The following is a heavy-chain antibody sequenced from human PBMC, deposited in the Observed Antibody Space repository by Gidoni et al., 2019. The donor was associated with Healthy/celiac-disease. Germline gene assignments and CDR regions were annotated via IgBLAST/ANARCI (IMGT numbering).Heavy chain of an antibody. CDR2: ISYDGSNK. Sequence: QVQLVASGGGVVQPGRSLRLSCAASGFTFSSYAMHWVRQAPGKGLEWMAVISYDGSNKYYADSVKGRFTISRDNSKNTLYLQMNSLRAEDTAVYYCARETVGNYWGQGTLVTVSS. CDR3: ARETVGNY. V-gene: IGHV3-30-3*01. CDR1: GFTFSSYA. J-gene: IGHJ4*02.